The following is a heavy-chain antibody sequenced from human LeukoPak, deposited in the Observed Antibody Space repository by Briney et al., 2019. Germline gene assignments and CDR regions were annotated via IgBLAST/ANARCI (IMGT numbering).Heavy chain of an antibody. Sequence: PLASVKVSCKASGYTFTGYYMHWVRQAPGQGLEWMGWINPNSGGTNFAQKFQGRVTMTRDTSISTAYMELSRLASDDTAVYYCARDPNYDFWSGYVPDYWGQGTLVTVSS. CDR1: GYTFTGYY. CDR2: INPNSGGT. J-gene: IGHJ4*02. V-gene: IGHV1-2*02. D-gene: IGHD3-3*01. CDR3: ARDPNYDFWSGYVPDY.